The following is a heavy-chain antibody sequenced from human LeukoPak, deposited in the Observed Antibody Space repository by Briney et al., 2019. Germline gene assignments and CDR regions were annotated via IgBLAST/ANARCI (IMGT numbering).Heavy chain of an antibody. CDR3: ARDATTASGYYFDY. Sequence: ASETLSLTCAVSGGSISSSNWWSWIRQPPGKGLEWIGEIYHSGSTNYNPSLKSRVTISVDTSKNQFSLKLSSVTAADTAVYYCARDATTASGYYFDYWGQGTLVTVSS. CDR2: IYHSGST. J-gene: IGHJ4*02. CDR1: GGSISSSNW. V-gene: IGHV4-4*02. D-gene: IGHD4-17*01.